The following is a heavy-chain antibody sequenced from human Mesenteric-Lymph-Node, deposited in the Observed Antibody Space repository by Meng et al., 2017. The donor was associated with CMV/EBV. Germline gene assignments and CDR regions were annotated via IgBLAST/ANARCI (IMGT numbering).Heavy chain of an antibody. D-gene: IGHD4-23*01. Sequence: GESLKISCAPSGFTFDDYAMHWVRQAPGKALEWVSLILWDGGATYYSDSVKGRFTISRDNSKDSLHLQMNNVRAEDTALYYCTRTAVAMRGAGYGMDVWGQGITVTVSS. CDR2: ILWDGGAT. CDR3: TRTAVAMRGAGYGMDV. CDR1: GFTFDDYA. J-gene: IGHJ6*02. V-gene: IGHV3-43D*03.